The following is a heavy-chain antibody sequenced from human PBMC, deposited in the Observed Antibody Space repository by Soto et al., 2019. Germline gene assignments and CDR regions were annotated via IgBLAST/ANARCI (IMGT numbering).Heavy chain of an antibody. D-gene: IGHD1-26*01. CDR1: GFIFSSYT. Sequence: PGGSLRLSCAASGFIFSSYTMHWVRQAPGKGLEWVGVITYDGSNQYYADSVKGRFTISRDNSRNMLFLQMNSLRPDDTAVYYCARAPSGSYPEIDYWGQGTLVTVSS. V-gene: IGHV3-30-3*01. CDR2: ITYDGSNQ. CDR3: ARAPSGSYPEIDY. J-gene: IGHJ4*02.